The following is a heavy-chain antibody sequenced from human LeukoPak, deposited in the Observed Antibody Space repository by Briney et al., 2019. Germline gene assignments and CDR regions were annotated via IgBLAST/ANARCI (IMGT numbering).Heavy chain of an antibody. CDR2: IYTSGST. V-gene: IGHV4-4*07. CDR1: GYSISSGYY. Sequence: SETLSLTCTVSGYSISSGYYWGWIRQPAGKGLEWIGRIYTSGSTNYNPSLKSRATMSVDTSKNQFSLKLSSVTAADTAVYYCARRALYYDSSGYQSYYYYYYMDVWGKGTTVTISS. CDR3: ARRALYYDSSGYQSYYYYYYMDV. J-gene: IGHJ6*03. D-gene: IGHD3-22*01.